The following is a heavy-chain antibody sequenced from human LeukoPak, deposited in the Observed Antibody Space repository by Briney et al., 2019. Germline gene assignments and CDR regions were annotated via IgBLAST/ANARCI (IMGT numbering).Heavy chain of an antibody. V-gene: IGHV3-30-3*01. J-gene: IGHJ4*02. CDR1: GFTFNSYA. CDR2: ISYDGSNK. D-gene: IGHD3-22*01. Sequence: PGGSLRLSCAASGFTFNSYAMHWVRQAPGKGLEWVAMISYDGSNKYYADSVKGRFTVSRDNSKNTLYLQMNSLRAEDTAVYYCARPIYYYDSSGQPDSWGQRTLVTISS. CDR3: ARPIYYYDSSGQPDS.